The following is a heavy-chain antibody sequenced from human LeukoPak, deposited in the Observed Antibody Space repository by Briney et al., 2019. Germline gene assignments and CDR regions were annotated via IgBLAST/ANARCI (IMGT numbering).Heavy chain of an antibody. V-gene: IGHV1-69*13. CDR2: IIPIFGTA. D-gene: IGHD1-26*01. Sequence: GASVKVSCKASGYTFTSYGISWVRQAPGQGLEWMGGIIPIFGTANYAQKFQGRVTITADESTSTAYMELSSLRSEDTAVYYCARGGRPKWELLSHFDYWGQGTLVTVSS. CDR3: ARGGRPKWELLSHFDY. CDR1: GYTFTSYG. J-gene: IGHJ4*02.